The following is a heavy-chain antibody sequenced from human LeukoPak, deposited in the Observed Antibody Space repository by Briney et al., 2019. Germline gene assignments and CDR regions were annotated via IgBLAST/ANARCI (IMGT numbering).Heavy chain of an antibody. J-gene: IGHJ4*02. CDR3: ARGSITMVRGVIIPKFDY. V-gene: IGHV4-4*02. D-gene: IGHD3-10*01. CDR1: GGSISSSNW. Sequence: SETLSLTCAASGGSISSSNWWSWVRQPPGKGLEWIGEIYHSGSTNYNPSLKSRVTISVDKSKNQFSLKLSSVTAADTAVYYCARGSITMVRGVIIPKFDYWGQGTLVTVSS. CDR2: IYHSGST.